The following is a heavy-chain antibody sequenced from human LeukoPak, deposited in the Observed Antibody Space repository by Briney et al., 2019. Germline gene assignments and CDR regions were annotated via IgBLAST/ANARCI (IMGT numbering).Heavy chain of an antibody. CDR3: ARSAGGTVDY. CDR1: GDSFSSNSDA. V-gene: IGHV6-1*01. CDR2: TYYRSKWYN. J-gene: IGHJ4*02. Sequence: SQTLSLTCALSGDSFSSNSDAWNWIRQSPSRGLEWLGSTYYRSKWYNHYAASVKSRITINPGTSKNQFSLQLNSVTAEDSAVYYCARSAGGTVDYWGQGTLVTVSS. D-gene: IGHD6-13*01.